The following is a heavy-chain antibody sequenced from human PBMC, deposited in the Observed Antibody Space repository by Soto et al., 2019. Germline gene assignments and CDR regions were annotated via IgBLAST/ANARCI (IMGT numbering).Heavy chain of an antibody. Sequence: LSLTCTVSGGSISSGDYYWSWIRQPPGKGLEWIGYIYYSGSTYYNPSLKSRVTISVDTSKSQFSLKLSSVTAADTAVYYCARAAYYDTDPGYWGQGTLVTVSS. D-gene: IGHD3-22*01. CDR1: GGSISSGDYY. J-gene: IGHJ4*02. CDR2: IYYSGST. CDR3: ARAAYYDTDPGY. V-gene: IGHV4-30-4*01.